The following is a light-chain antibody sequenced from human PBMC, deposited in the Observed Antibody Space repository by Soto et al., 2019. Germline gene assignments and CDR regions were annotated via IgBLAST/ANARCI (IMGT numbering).Light chain of an antibody. CDR1: QSVSSNY. CDR3: QQYGSSPPT. J-gene: IGKJ1*01. V-gene: IGKV3-20*01. CDR2: GAS. Sequence: EIVLTQSPGTLSLSPGESATLSCRASQSVSSNYLAWYRRKPGQAPSLLIYGASTRATGIPGRFSGSGSGTDFTLTITRLEPEDFAVYYCQQYGSSPPTFGQGTKVEFK.